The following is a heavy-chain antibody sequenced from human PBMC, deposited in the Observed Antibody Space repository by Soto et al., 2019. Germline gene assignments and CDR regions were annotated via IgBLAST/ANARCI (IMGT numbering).Heavy chain of an antibody. CDR2: INAGNGNT. V-gene: IGHV1-3*01. D-gene: IGHD1-7*01. CDR3: ARDPWNYVSGWFDP. Sequence: VSVKVSCKASGYAFTSYTMHWVRQAPGQRLEWMGWINAGNGNTKFSQKFQGRVTITRDTSASTAYMELSSLRSEDTAVYYCARDPWNYVSGWFDPWGQGTLVTVSS. CDR1: GYAFTSYT. J-gene: IGHJ5*02.